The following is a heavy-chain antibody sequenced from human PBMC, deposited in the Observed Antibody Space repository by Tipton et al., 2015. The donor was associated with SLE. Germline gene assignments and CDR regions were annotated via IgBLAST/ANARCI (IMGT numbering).Heavy chain of an antibody. V-gene: IGHV4-34*01. D-gene: IGHD3-10*01. CDR2: INQSGGT. CDR3: ARHGSGYWYFDL. J-gene: IGHJ2*01. Sequence: TLSLTCAVYGGSFSGYYWSWIRQPPGKGLEWIGEINQSGGTNYNPSLQSRVTISVDTSKNQFSLKLNPMTAADTAVYYCARHGSGYWYFDLWGRGTLVTVSS. CDR1: GGSFSGYY.